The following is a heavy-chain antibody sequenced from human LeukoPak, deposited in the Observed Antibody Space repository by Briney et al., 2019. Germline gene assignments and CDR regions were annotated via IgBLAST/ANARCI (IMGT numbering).Heavy chain of an antibody. CDR3: ARRYDFWSGRYTIGFDY. CDR2: IKQDGSEK. J-gene: IGHJ4*02. CDR1: GFTFSSYA. D-gene: IGHD3-3*01. V-gene: IGHV3-7*01. Sequence: GGSLRLSCAASGFTFSSYAMSWVRQAPGKGLEWVANIKQDGSEKYYVDSVKGRFTISRDNAKNSLYLQMNSLRAEDTAVYYCARRYDFWSGRYTIGFDYWGQRTLVTVSS.